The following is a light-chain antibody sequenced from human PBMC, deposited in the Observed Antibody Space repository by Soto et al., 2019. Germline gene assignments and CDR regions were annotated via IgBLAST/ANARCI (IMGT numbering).Light chain of an antibody. Sequence: NFMLTQPHSVSESPGKTVTISCTRSSGSIASNYVQWYQQRPGSAPTTVIYENKQRPSGVPDRFSGSIDSSSNSASLTISGLKTEDEADYYCQSYDSSPWVFGGGTQLTVL. V-gene: IGLV6-57*03. CDR3: QSYDSSPWV. CDR1: SGSIASNY. J-gene: IGLJ3*02. CDR2: ENK.